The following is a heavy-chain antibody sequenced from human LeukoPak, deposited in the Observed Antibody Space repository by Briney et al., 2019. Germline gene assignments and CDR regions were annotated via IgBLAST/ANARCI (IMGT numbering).Heavy chain of an antibody. CDR2: ISSSSSYI. Sequence: PGGSLRLSCAASGFTFSSYAMSWVRQAPGKGLEWVSSISSSSSYIYYADSVRGRFTISRDNAKNSLYLQMNSLRAEDTAVYYCARVPTGSLYERLDSCWGQGTLVTVSS. D-gene: IGHD3-16*02. V-gene: IGHV3-21*01. CDR3: ARVPTGSLYERLDSC. J-gene: IGHJ4*02. CDR1: GFTFSSYA.